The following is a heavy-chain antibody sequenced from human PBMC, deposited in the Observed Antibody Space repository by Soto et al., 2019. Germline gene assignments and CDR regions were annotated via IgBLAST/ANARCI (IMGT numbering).Heavy chain of an antibody. J-gene: IGHJ6*02. CDR1: GCTFTGYN. D-gene: IGHD2-21*01. CDR2: INPNSGGT. CDR3: ANYVVVEAVTKGAAVDYYYYGMDV. Sequence: ASVKVSCKASGCTFTGYNIHWVRRAPGQGLEWMGWINPNSGGTNYAQKFQGWVTMTRDTSISTAYMELSRLRSDDTAVYYWANYVVVEAVTKGAAVDYYYYGMDVWGQGTTVTVSS. V-gene: IGHV1-2*04.